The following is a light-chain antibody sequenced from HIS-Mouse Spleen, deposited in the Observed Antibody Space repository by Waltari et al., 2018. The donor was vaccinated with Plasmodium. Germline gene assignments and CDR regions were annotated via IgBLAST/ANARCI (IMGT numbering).Light chain of an antibody. J-gene: IGLJ3*02. CDR2: DKN. CDR3: GTWDSSLSAGV. V-gene: IGLV1-51*01. Sequence: QSVLTQPPSASAAHGQKVTIPCPGCSSNIGNTHLSLYQQPPGTAPKLLIYDKNKRPSGIPDRFSGSKSGTSATLGITGLQTGDEADYYCGTWDSSLSAGVFGGGTKLTVL. CDR1: SSNIGNTH.